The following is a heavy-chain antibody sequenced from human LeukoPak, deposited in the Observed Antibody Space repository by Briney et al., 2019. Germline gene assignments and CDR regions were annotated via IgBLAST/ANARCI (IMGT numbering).Heavy chain of an antibody. Sequence: SETLSLTCTVSGGSISSYYWSWIRQPPGKGLEWIGYIYYSGSTNYNPSLKSRVTISVDTSKNQFSLKLSSVTAADTAVYYCARGAGKWFGDLYYFDYWGQGTLVTVSS. CDR3: ARGAGKWFGDLYYFDY. CDR2: IYYSGST. D-gene: IGHD3-10*01. V-gene: IGHV4-59*08. CDR1: GGSISSYY. J-gene: IGHJ4*02.